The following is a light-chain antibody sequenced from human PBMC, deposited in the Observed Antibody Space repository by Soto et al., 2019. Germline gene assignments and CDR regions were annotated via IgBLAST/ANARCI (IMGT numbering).Light chain of an antibody. J-gene: IGKJ4*02. V-gene: IGKV3-15*01. CDR2: SAS. CDR3: QQYSTSLT. Sequence: EILMTQSPATLSVSPGERVILSCRASQSVGSTLAWYQQKPGQAPRLLIRSASTRATGVPARFSGGVSGTEFTLTISSAQSEDFAVYYCQQYSTSLTFGGGTTLEIK. CDR1: QSVGST.